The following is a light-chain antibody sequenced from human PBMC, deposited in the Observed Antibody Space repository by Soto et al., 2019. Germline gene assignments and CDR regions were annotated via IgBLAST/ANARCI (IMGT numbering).Light chain of an antibody. J-gene: IGKJ2*01. V-gene: IGKV3-15*01. CDR2: SAS. CDR3: QQGHNWPLT. Sequence: EIVMTQSPATLSVSPGEPATLSCRASQSISSELAWYQQKPGQPPRLLIYSASARATAVPARFPGSRSGSEFTLTISGLQSEDFAVYYCQQGHNWPLTFGQGTRLEI. CDR1: QSISSE.